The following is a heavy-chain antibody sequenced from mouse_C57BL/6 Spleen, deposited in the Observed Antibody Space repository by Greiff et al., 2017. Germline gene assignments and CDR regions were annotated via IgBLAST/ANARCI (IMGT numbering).Heavy chain of an antibody. D-gene: IGHD1-1*01. CDR1: GYTFTSYW. CDR2: IYPGSGST. V-gene: IGHV1-55*01. J-gene: IGHJ4*01. Sequence: QVQLQQSGAELVKPGASVKMSCKASGYTFTSYWITWVKQRPGQGLEWIGDIYPGSGSTNYNEKFKSKATLTVDTSSSTAYMQLSSLTSEDSAVYYCARYYYGSRGYAMDYWGQGTSVTVSS. CDR3: ARYYYGSRGYAMDY.